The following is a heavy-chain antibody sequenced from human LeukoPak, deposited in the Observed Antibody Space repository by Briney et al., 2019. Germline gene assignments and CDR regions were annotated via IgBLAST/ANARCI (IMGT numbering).Heavy chain of an antibody. CDR3: ARHIHDDSNLYYFDY. D-gene: IGHD4-11*01. V-gene: IGHV4-38-2*01. CDR1: GYSISSGYY. Sequence: SETLSLTCAVSGYSISSGYYWGWIRQPPGKGLEWIGSIYHSGSTYYNPSLKSRVTISVDTSKNQFSLKLSSVTAADTAVYYCARHIHDDSNLYYFDYWGQGTLVTVSS. J-gene: IGHJ4*02. CDR2: IYHSGST.